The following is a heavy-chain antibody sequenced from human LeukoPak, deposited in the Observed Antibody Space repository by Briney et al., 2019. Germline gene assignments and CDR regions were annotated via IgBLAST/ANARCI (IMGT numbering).Heavy chain of an antibody. Sequence: GGSLRLSCAASGFTFSSYSMNWVRQAPGKGLEWVSSISSSSSYIYYADSVKGRFTISRDNAKNSLYLQMNSLRAEDTAVYYCARITYSYGSKIDYWGQGTLVTVSS. D-gene: IGHD5-18*01. CDR3: ARITYSYGSKIDY. V-gene: IGHV3-21*04. CDR1: GFTFSSYS. CDR2: ISSSSSYI. J-gene: IGHJ4*02.